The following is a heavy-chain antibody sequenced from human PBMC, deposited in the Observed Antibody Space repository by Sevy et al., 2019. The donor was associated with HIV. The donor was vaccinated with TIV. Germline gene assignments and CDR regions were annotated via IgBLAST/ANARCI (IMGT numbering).Heavy chain of an antibody. CDR3: ARDLWFGGFWGYWFDP. CDR1: GFTFSNYY. D-gene: IGHD3-10*01. V-gene: IGHV3-11*04. Sequence: GGSLRLSCAASGFTFSNYYMSWIRQAPGKGLEWVSYISGSGSTIYYADSVKGRFTISRDNARTSLFLQMDSLRAEDTALYYCARDLWFGGFWGYWFDPWGQVSLVTVSS. CDR2: ISGSGSTI. J-gene: IGHJ5*02.